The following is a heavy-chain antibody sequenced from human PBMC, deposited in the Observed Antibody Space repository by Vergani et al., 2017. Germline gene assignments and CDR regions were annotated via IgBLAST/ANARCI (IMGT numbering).Heavy chain of an antibody. J-gene: IGHJ5*02. CDR2: ISYDGSNK. Sequence: QVQLVESGGGVVQPGRSLRLSCAASGFTFSSYGMHWVRQAPGKGLEWVAVISYDGSNKYYADSVKGRFTISRENSKNTLYLQMNSLRAEDTDVYYCAKDPLAAVAAFDNWFDPWGQGTLVTVSS. D-gene: IGHD4-23*01. CDR3: AKDPLAAVAAFDNWFDP. V-gene: IGHV3-30*18. CDR1: GFTFSSYG.